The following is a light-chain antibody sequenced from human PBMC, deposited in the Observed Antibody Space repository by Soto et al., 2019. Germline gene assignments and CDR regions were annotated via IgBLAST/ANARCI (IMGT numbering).Light chain of an antibody. CDR3: AAWDDSLRSTV. V-gene: IGLV1-44*01. Sequence: QAVVTQPPSASGTPGQRVTISCFGSNSNVRYNTVNWYQHFPGTAPKLLIHTNNRRPSGVSDRFSGSKSGTSASLAISGVQSEDEAVYYCAAWDDSLRSTVFGGGTKVTVL. CDR1: NSNVRYNT. J-gene: IGLJ2*01. CDR2: TNN.